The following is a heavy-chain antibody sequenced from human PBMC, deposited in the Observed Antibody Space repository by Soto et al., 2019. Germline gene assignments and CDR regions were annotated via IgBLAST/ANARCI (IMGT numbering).Heavy chain of an antibody. CDR3: ATQGGYGSSSSLDY. CDR2: FDPEDGET. J-gene: IGHJ4*02. Sequence: ASVKVSCKVSGYTLTESSMHWVRQAPGKGLEWMGGFDPEDGETIYAQKFQGRVTMTEDTSTDTAYMELSSLRSEDTAVYYCATQGGYGSSSSLDYWGQGTLVTVSS. V-gene: IGHV1-24*01. CDR1: GYTLTESS. D-gene: IGHD6-6*01.